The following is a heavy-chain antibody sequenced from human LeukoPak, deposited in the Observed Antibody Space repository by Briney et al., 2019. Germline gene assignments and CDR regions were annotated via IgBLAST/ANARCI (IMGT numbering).Heavy chain of an antibody. CDR3: ARDRAGGSNTVDMDV. CDR1: GFTFSNYS. CDR2: ISSSSYI. J-gene: IGHJ6*02. V-gene: IGHV3-21*01. D-gene: IGHD2-8*01. Sequence: GGSLRLSCAASGFTFSNYSVNWVRQAPGNGREWVSSISSSSYIYYADSVKGRFTNSRDNAKNSLYLQMNSLRAEDTAVYYCARDRAGGSNTVDMDVWGQGTTVTVSS.